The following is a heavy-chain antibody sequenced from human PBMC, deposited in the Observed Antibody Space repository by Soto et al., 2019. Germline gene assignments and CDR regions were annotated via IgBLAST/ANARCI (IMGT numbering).Heavy chain of an antibody. Sequence: SETLSLTCAVYGGSFSGYYWSWIRQPPGKGLEWIGEINHSGSTNYNPSLKSRVTISVDTSKNQFSLKLSSVTAADTAGYYCARGSLWFGDQGDFDYWGQGTLVTVSS. V-gene: IGHV4-34*01. CDR1: GGSFSGYY. CDR3: ARGSLWFGDQGDFDY. J-gene: IGHJ4*02. D-gene: IGHD3-10*01. CDR2: INHSGST.